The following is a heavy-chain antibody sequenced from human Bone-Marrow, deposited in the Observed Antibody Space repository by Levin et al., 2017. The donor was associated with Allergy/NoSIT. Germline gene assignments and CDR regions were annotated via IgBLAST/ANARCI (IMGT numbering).Heavy chain of an antibody. V-gene: IGHV3-33*01. CDR2: ISYDGSNK. D-gene: IGHD2-15*01. Sequence: GGSLRLSCAASGFTFTSYGIHWVRQAPGKGLEWVSIISYDGSNKYYGDSVKGRFTISRDNSKDTVYLQINNLRREDTAVYYCARDTVGYYYGLDVWGQGTAVIVSS. CDR1: GFTFTSYG. CDR3: ARDTVGYYYGLDV. J-gene: IGHJ6*02.